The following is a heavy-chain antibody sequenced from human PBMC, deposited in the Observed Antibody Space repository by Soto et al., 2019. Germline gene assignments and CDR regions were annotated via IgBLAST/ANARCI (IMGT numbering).Heavy chain of an antibody. CDR2: ISWNSGSI. D-gene: IGHD3-10*01. CDR1: GFTFDDYA. J-gene: IGHJ6*02. V-gene: IGHV3-9*01. Sequence: GGSLRLSCAASGFTFDDYAMHWVRQAPGKGLEWVSGISWNSGSIGYADSVKGRFTISRDNAKNSLYLQMNSLRAEDTALYYCAKDKGGVGYYGMDVWGQGXTVTVYS. CDR3: AKDKGGVGYYGMDV.